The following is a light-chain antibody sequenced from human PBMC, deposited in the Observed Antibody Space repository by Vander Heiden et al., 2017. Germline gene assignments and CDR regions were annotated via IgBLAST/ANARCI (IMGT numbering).Light chain of an antibody. J-gene: IGLJ1*01. Sequence: QSSLTHPASVSVSPGQSITISCPGTSIDVVCYNYFSWYQQHPSKAPTLTIYAVSNRPSGVSDRFSGSKSGNTASLTISGLQAEEEADYYCSSYTSSSTFYVFGTGTKVTVL. CDR1: SIDVVCYNY. CDR2: AVS. V-gene: IGLV2-14*01. CDR3: SSYTSSSTFYV.